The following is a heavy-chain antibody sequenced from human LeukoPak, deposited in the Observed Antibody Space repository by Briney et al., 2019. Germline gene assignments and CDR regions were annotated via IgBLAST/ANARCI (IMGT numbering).Heavy chain of an antibody. D-gene: IGHD3-3*02. J-gene: IGHJ4*02. CDR2: IIPIFGTA. Sequence: SVKVSCKASGGTFSSYAISWVRQAPGQGLEWMGRIIPIFGTANYAQKFQGSVTITTDESTSTAYMELSSPRSEDTAVYYCARDPIFSAGRNSYFDYWGQGTLVTVSS. CDR3: ARDPIFSAGRNSYFDY. CDR1: GGTFSSYA. V-gene: IGHV1-69*05.